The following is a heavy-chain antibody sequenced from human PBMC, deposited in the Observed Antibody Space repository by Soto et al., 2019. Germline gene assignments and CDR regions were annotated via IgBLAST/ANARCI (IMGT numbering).Heavy chain of an antibody. D-gene: IGHD6-19*01. CDR2: ISAYNGNT. CDR3: ARACPGSGQWLVDWYFDL. Sequence: QVQLVQSGAEVKKPGASVKVSCKASGYTFTSYGISWVRQAPGQGLEWMGWISAYNGNTNYAQKLQGRVTMTTDTSASTAYMELRSLRSDDTAVYYCARACPGSGQWLVDWYFDLWGRGTLVTVSS. J-gene: IGHJ2*01. V-gene: IGHV1-18*01. CDR1: GYTFTSYG.